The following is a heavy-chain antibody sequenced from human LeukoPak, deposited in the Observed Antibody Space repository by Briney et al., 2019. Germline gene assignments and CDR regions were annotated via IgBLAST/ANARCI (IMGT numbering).Heavy chain of an antibody. V-gene: IGHV3-33*01. Sequence: PGGSLRLSCEASGFIFSNYAMHWVRQAPGKGLQWVALIWYDGQTKFYGDSVKCRFTISRDNSGSTLFLHMSSLRVEDTAVYYCAREWGRIAVAGGPGYWGQGALVTVSS. D-gene: IGHD6-19*01. CDR3: AREWGRIAVAGGPGY. J-gene: IGHJ4*02. CDR2: IWYDGQTK. CDR1: GFIFSNYA.